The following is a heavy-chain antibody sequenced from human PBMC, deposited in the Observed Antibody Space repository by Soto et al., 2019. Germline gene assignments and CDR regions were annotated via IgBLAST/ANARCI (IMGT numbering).Heavy chain of an antibody. V-gene: IGHV1-69*13. CDR2: IIPIFGTA. J-gene: IGHJ4*02. CDR3: ARDGSSSYAPGNY. Sequence: SVKVSCKASGGTFSSYAISWVRQAPGQGLEWMGGIIPIFGTANYAQKFQGRVTITADESTSTAYMELSSLRSEDMAVYYCARDGSSSYAPGNYWGQGTLVTVSS. D-gene: IGHD6-13*01. CDR1: GGTFSSYA.